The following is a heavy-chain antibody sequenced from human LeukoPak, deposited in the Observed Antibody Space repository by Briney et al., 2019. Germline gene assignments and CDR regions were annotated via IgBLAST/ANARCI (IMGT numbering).Heavy chain of an antibody. V-gene: IGHV4-4*02. CDR3: ARSVGYCSGGSCFYFLPFDY. J-gene: IGHJ4*02. D-gene: IGHD2-15*01. CDR2: IYHSGSP. CDR1: GGSISSNNW. Sequence: PSEILSLTCAVSGGSISSNNWWGWVRQPPGKGLEWIGEIYHSGSPNYNPSLKSRVTISVDKSRNHFSLNLSSVTAADTAVYYCARSVGYCSGGSCFYFLPFDYWGQGTLVTVSS.